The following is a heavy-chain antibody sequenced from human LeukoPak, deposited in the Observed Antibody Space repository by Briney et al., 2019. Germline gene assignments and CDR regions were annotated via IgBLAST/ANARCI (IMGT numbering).Heavy chain of an antibody. CDR1: GFTFSSYG. CDR2: ISYDGSNK. J-gene: IGHJ3*02. D-gene: IGHD4-23*01. CDR3: ARVWTTVVTKGASDI. V-gene: IGHV3-30*03. Sequence: PGRSLRLSCAASGFTFSSYGMHWVRQAPGKGLEWVAVISYDGSNKYYADSVKGRFTISRDNSKNTLYLQMNSLRSEDTAVYYCARVWTTVVTKGASDIWGQGTMVVVSS.